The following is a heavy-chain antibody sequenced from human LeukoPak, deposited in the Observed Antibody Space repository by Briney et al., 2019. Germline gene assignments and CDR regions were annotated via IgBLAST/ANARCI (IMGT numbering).Heavy chain of an antibody. J-gene: IGHJ3*02. CDR1: GFTFSGYA. V-gene: IGHV3-23*01. D-gene: IGHD3-22*01. Sequence: GGSLRLSCAASGFTFSGYAMTWVRQAPGKGPEWVSGISASGGTTYYADTVKGRFTISRDNSKNTLFLQVNSLRAEDTALYYCAKRPRDSSGYYLGAFDTWGQGTMVTVSS. CDR2: ISASGGTT. CDR3: AKRPRDSSGYYLGAFDT.